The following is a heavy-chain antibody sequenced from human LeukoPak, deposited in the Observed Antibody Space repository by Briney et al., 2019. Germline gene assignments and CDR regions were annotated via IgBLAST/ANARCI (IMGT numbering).Heavy chain of an antibody. CDR2: INHSGST. CDR3: ARGGGMITFGGVIAPFDY. V-gene: IGHV4-34*01. J-gene: IGHJ4*02. CDR1: GGSFSGYY. D-gene: IGHD3-16*02. Sequence: PSETLSLTCAVYGGSFSGYYWSWIRQPPGKGLQWIGEINHSGSTNYNPSLKSRVTISVDTSKNQFSLKLSSVTAADTAVYYCARGGGMITFGGVIAPFDYWGQGTLVTVSS.